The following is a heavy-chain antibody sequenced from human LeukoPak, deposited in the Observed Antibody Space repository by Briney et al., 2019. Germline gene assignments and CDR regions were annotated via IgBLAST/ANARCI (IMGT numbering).Heavy chain of an antibody. D-gene: IGHD6-19*01. Sequence: SETLSLTCTVSGGSISITNYYWGWIRQPPGKGLEWIGEINHSGSTNYNPSLKSRVTISVDTSKNQFSLKLSSVTAADTAVYYCARNLSRRGSGCRYWGQGTLVTVSS. CDR3: ARNLSRRGSGCRY. J-gene: IGHJ4*02. CDR1: GGSISITNYY. V-gene: IGHV4-39*07. CDR2: INHSGST.